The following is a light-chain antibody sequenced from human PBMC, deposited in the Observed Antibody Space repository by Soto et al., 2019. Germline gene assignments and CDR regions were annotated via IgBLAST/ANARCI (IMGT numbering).Light chain of an antibody. CDR3: QQTYSPPIT. CDR2: TAS. V-gene: IGKV1-39*01. Sequence: DIRMTQSPSSLSAYVGDTVTITCRASQGISDYLSWFQHKPGEAPKLLIYTASSLQGGVPSTFSGSESGTDFTLTISSLQPEDFATYFCQQTYSPPITFGQGTRLEIK. CDR1: QGISDY. J-gene: IGKJ5*01.